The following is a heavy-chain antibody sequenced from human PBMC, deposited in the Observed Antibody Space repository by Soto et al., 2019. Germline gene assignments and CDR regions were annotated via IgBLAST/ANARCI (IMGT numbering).Heavy chain of an antibody. CDR1: GFSLRPFW. V-gene: IGHV3-7*01. J-gene: IGHJ4*02. CDR3: ARGFRVEGAYGAGAFFDY. CDR2: TNQDESEK. Sequence: GGSLRLSCAASGFSLRPFWISWLRQAPGKGLEWVANTNQDESEKYYVDSVKGRFTVSRDNAVNSLYLQMNSLRAEDTAVYYCARGFRVEGAYGAGAFFDYWAQGTLVTVSS. D-gene: IGHD1-26*01.